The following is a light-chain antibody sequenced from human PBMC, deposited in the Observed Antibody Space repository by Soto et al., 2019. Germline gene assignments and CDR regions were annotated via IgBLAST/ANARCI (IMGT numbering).Light chain of an antibody. V-gene: IGKV3-20*01. J-gene: IGKJ3*01. CDR1: QSVSSSY. CDR3: QQYGSSPFT. CDR2: GAS. Sequence: EIVLTQSPGTLSLSPGERATLSCRASQSVSSSYLAWYQQKPGQAPRLLIYGASSRATGIPDRFSGSGSGTAVTLTISRLEPEDFAVYYCQQYGSSPFTFGPGTKVDIK.